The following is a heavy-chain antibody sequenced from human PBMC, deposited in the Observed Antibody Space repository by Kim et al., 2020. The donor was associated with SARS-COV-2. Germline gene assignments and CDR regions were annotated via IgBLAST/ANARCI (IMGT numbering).Heavy chain of an antibody. CDR1: GFTFSSYG. V-gene: IGHV3-33*05. J-gene: IGHJ4*02. CDR3: ARDPPGTDSSSWYVLHLPGY. D-gene: IGHD6-13*01. CDR2: ISYDGSNK. Sequence: GGSLRLSCAASGFTFSSYGMHWVRQAPGKGLEWVAVISYDGSNKYYADSVKGRFTISRDNSKNTLYLQMNSLRAEDTAVYYCARDPPGTDSSSWYVLHLPGYWGQGTLVTVSS.